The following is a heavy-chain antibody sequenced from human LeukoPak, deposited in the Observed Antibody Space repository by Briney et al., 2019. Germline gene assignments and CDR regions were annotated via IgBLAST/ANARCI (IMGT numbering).Heavy chain of an antibody. Sequence: SETLSLTCTVSGGSISRSNYYWGWIRQPPGKGLEWIGSIYHSGSTYYNPSLKSRVTISVDTSKNQFSLRLSSVIAADTAVYYCATPPPRRREYYDSRGYVYYFDSWGQGTLVTVSS. D-gene: IGHD3-22*01. V-gene: IGHV4-39*01. CDR2: IYHSGST. CDR1: GGSISRSNYY. J-gene: IGHJ4*02. CDR3: ATPPPRRREYYDSRGYVYYFDS.